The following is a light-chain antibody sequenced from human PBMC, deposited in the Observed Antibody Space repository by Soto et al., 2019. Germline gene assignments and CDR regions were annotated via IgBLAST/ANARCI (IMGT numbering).Light chain of an antibody. V-gene: IGLV2-14*01. CDR3: NSYTLSRTVI. J-gene: IGLJ2*01. CDR1: SSDVGARDY. CDR2: EVT. Sequence: QSALTQPASVSGSPGQSITISCSGTSSDVGARDYVSWYQHHPDKAPKVIIFEVTKRPSGVSNRFSGSKTGNTASLTISGLQAEDEADYYCNSYTLSRTVIFGGGTKLTVL.